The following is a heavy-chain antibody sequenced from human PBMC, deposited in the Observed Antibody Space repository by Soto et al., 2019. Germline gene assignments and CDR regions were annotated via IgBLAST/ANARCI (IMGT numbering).Heavy chain of an antibody. CDR3: ARAQWLFLDY. CDR1: GGSISSGGYS. J-gene: IGHJ4*02. D-gene: IGHD6-19*01. V-gene: IGHV4-30-2*01. CDR2: IYHGGST. Sequence: QLQLQESGSGLVKPSQTLSLTCTVSGGSISSGGYSWSWIRQPPGKGLEWIGYIYHGGSTYYNPSLKSRATSLRDRSTNHLYLKLSSVSAAEAAVYYCARAQWLFLDYWGPGTLVTVSS.